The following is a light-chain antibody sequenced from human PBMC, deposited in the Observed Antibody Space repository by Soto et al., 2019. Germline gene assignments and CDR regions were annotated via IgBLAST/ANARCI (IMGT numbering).Light chain of an antibody. Sequence: EIVTTQSPATLSVSPGERATLSCRASQSVSSNLAWYQQKPGQAPRLLIYGASTRATGVPARFSGSGSGTEFTLTISSLQSEDFAVYYCQQYNNWPLFTFVPGTKVDIK. CDR3: QQYNNWPLFT. V-gene: IGKV3-15*01. J-gene: IGKJ3*01. CDR2: GAS. CDR1: QSVSSN.